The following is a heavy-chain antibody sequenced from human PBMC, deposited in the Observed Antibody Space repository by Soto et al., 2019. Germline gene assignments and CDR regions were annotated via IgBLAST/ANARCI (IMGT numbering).Heavy chain of an antibody. CDR1: GFTFSGSA. V-gene: IGHV3-73*01. CDR2: IRSKANSYAT. CDR3: TTGGDYYYYYMAV. D-gene: IGHD3-10*01. Sequence: EVQLVESGGGLVQPGGSLKLSCAASGFTFSGSAMHWVRQASGKGLEWVGRIRSKANSYATAYAASVKGRFTISRDDSKNTAYLQMNSLKTEDTAVYYCTTGGDYYYYYMAVWGKGTTVTVSS. J-gene: IGHJ6*03.